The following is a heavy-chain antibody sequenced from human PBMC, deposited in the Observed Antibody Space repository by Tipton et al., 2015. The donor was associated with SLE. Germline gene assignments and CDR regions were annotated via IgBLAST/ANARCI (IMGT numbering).Heavy chain of an antibody. CDR3: ARDPHPLTGYYPDFDY. V-gene: IGHV4-61*02. D-gene: IGHD3-9*01. CDR2: IYNNGNT. CDR1: GDSITTDTYY. J-gene: IGHJ4*02. Sequence: TLSLTCTVSGDSITTDTYYWSWIRQPAGKGLEWIGRIYNNGNTNYNPSPKSRVTISLDPSNNQFSLRLRFVTAADTAVYFCARDPHPLTGYYPDFDYWGQGTLVTVSS.